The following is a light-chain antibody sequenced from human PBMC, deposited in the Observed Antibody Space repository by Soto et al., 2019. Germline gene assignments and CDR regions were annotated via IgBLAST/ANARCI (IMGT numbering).Light chain of an antibody. V-gene: IGKV3-11*01. J-gene: IGKJ5*01. CDR1: QNISIY. Sequence: EIVLTQSPATLSLSPGETATLSCRASQNISIYLAWYQQRPGQAPRLLIYDASNRATGIPARFSGSGSGTDITLTISSLEPEFFAVYYCQQCSNWPPEITLVQGTRLDIK. CDR3: QQCSNWPPEIT. CDR2: DAS.